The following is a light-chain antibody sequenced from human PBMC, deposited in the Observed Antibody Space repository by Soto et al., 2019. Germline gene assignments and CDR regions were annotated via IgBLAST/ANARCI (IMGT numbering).Light chain of an antibody. V-gene: IGLV1-36*01. J-gene: IGLJ1*01. CDR2: YDD. CDR1: SSNIGNNA. CDR3: AAWYDSLNGYV. Sequence: QSVLTQPPSVSEAPRQRVTISCSGSSSNIGNNAVNWYQQLPGKAPKLLIYYDDLLPSGVSDRFSGSKSGTSASLAISGLQYDDEADYYCAAWYDSLNGYVFGTGTKVTVL.